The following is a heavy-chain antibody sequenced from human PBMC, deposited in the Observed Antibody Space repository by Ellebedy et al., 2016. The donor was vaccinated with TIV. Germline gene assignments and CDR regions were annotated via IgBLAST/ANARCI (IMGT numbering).Heavy chain of an antibody. CDR1: GFTFSSYW. J-gene: IGHJ3*01. Sequence: GGSLRLSCAAPGFTFSSYWMSWVRQAPGKGLVWVANINQDGSEKYYVDSVRGRFTISRDNAKNSLYLQMNSLGADDSAVYYCATDGSYGDYRSPAHAFEFWGQGTMVTVSS. CDR3: ATDGSYGDYRSPAHAFEF. CDR2: INQDGSEK. D-gene: IGHD4-17*01. V-gene: IGHV3-7*01.